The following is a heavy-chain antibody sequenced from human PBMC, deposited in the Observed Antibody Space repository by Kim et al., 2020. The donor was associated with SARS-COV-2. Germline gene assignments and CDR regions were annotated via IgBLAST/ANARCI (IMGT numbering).Heavy chain of an antibody. D-gene: IGHD3-16*01. Sequence: GGSLRLSCAASGFTFGNYAMSWVRQAPGKGLEWVSTISWSGGSIGYADSVKGRFTISRDNAKHSLYMQMNSLRAEDTAMYYCAKDIGVLGSYYYYYGMDVWGQGTTVTVSS. CDR1: GFTFGNYA. CDR3: AKDIGVLGSYYYYYGMDV. CDR2: ISWSGGSI. J-gene: IGHJ6*02. V-gene: IGHV3-9*01.